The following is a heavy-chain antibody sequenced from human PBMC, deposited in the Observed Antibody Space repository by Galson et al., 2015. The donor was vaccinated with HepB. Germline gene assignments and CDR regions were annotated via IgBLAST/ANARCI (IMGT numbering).Heavy chain of an antibody. CDR3: AREGNMNGGPFDY. CDR2: INTNTGKA. D-gene: IGHD2-8*01. J-gene: IGHJ4*02. CDR1: GYTFTNYA. Sequence: SVKVSCKASGYTFTNYAVNWVRQAPGQGLEWMGWINTNTGKATYAEGFTGRFVFSLGTSVSTAHLQISILKAEDTAVYYCAREGNMNGGPFDYWGQGTLVTVSS. V-gene: IGHV7-4-1*02.